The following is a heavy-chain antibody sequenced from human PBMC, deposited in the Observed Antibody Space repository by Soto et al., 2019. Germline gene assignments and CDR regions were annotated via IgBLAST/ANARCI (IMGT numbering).Heavy chain of an antibody. Sequence: SETLSLTCAVYGGSFSGYYWSWIRQPPGEGLEWIGEIIHSGSTNYNPSLKSRVTISVDMSKNQFSLKLSSVTAADTAVYYCARVMGYCSSTSCYRTYYYMDVWGKGTTVTVSS. CDR3: ARVMGYCSSTSCYRTYYYMDV. CDR1: GGSFSGYY. V-gene: IGHV4-34*12. J-gene: IGHJ6*03. CDR2: IIHSGST. D-gene: IGHD2-2*01.